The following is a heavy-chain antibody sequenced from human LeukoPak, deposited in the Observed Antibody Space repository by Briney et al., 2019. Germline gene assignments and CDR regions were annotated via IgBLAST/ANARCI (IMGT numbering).Heavy chain of an antibody. D-gene: IGHD6-19*01. CDR1: GFTFDDYA. V-gene: IGHV3-9*01. J-gene: IGHJ4*02. CDR2: ISWNSGSI. CDR3: AKDIGQQWLLPDY. Sequence: PGGSLRLSCAASGFTFDDYAMHWVRQAPGKGLEWVSGISWNSGSIGYADSVKGRFTISRDNAKNSLYLQMNSLRAEDAALYYCAKDIGQQWLLPDYWGQGTLVTVSS.